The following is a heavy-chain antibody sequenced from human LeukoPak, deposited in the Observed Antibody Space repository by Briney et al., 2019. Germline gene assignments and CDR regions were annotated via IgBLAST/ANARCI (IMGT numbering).Heavy chain of an antibody. V-gene: IGHV4-61*02. D-gene: IGHD2-2*01. CDR2: IYTSGST. CDR3: ARDQVVVVPAANYYYYMDV. Sequence: SETLSLTCTVSGGSISSGSYYWSWIRQPARKGLEWIGRIYTSGSTNYNPSLKSRVTISVDTSKNQFSLKLSSVTAADTAVYYCARDQVVVVPAANYYYYMDVWGKGTTVTVSS. CDR1: GGSISSGSYY. J-gene: IGHJ6*03.